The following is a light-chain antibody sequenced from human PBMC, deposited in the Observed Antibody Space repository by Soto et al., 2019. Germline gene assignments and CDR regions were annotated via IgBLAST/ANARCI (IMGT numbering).Light chain of an antibody. CDR1: QSISSW. Sequence: EIQMTQAPSTLSASVGDRVTITCRASQSISSWLAWYQQKPGTAPKLLIYKASTLQSGVPSRFSGSGSGTEFTLTISSLQPDDSATYYCQQYNDNWTFGQGT. J-gene: IGKJ1*01. V-gene: IGKV1-5*03. CDR2: KAS. CDR3: QQYNDNWT.